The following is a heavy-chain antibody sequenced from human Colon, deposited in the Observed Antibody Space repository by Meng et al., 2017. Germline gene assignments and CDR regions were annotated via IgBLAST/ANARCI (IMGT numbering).Heavy chain of an antibody. CDR2: VYYTGGP. CDR3: AAYGSATNYANNWFDP. CDR1: GASITSYY. V-gene: IGHV4-59*01. Sequence: SETLSLTCTVSGASITSYYWSWIRQSPGKGLEWLGHVYYTGGPTYNPSLKSRLTLSVDMSKHQFPLKLNSVTAADTAVYYCAAYGSATNYANNWFDPWGQGTLVTVSS. J-gene: IGHJ5*02. D-gene: IGHD3-10*01.